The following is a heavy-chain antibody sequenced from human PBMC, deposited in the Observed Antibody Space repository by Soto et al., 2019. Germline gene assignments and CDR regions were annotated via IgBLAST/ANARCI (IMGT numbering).Heavy chain of an antibody. V-gene: IGHV4-31*03. J-gene: IGHJ3*02. CDR1: GGSISSGGYY. CDR3: ARLYYYDSSGYYPTHAFDI. D-gene: IGHD3-22*01. CDR2: IYYSGST. Sequence: PSETLSLTCTVSGGSISSGGYYWSWIRQHPGKGLEWIGYIYYSGSTYYNPSLKSRVTISVDTSKNQFSLKLSSVTAADTAVYYCARLYYYDSSGYYPTHAFDIWGQGTMVTVSS.